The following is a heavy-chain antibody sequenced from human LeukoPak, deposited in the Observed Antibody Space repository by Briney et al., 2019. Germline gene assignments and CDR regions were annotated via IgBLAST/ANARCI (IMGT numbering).Heavy chain of an antibody. Sequence: GGSLRLSCAASGFTVSSNYMSWVRQAPGKGLEWVSVIYSGGSTYYADSVKGRFTISRDNAKNSLYLQMNSLRAEDTALYYCARGWSGYYSYYFDYWGQGTLVTVSS. CDR2: IYSGGST. CDR3: ARGWSGYYSYYFDY. J-gene: IGHJ4*02. CDR1: GFTVSSNY. D-gene: IGHD3-3*01. V-gene: IGHV3-53*01.